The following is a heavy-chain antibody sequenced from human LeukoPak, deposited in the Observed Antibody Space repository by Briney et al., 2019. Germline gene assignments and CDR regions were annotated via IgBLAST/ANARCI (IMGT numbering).Heavy chain of an antibody. Sequence: ASVKVSCKASGYIFINYGITWVRQAPGQGLEWMGWTSPYNGNADYAQKLQGRVTMTTDTSTTTAYMELRSLRSDDTAVYYCARGWLQPYWYFDLWGRGTLVTVSS. V-gene: IGHV1-18*01. D-gene: IGHD5-24*01. CDR1: GYIFINYG. CDR3: ARGWLQPYWYFDL. J-gene: IGHJ2*01. CDR2: TSPYNGNA.